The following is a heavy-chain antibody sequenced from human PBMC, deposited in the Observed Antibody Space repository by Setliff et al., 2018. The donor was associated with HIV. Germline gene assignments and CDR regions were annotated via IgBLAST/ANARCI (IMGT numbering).Heavy chain of an antibody. CDR1: GGSFSGYC. CDR2: INHSGST. V-gene: IGHV4-34*01. D-gene: IGHD5-12*01. J-gene: IGHJ4*02. Sequence: SETLSLTCAVYGGSFSGYCWSWIRQPPGKGLEWIGEINHSGSTYYNPSLKSRVTISVDTSKNQFSLKLSSVTAADTAVYYCARMYSGYDWSPAGARTRYFDYWGQGTLVTVSS. CDR3: ARMYSGYDWSPAGARTRYFDY.